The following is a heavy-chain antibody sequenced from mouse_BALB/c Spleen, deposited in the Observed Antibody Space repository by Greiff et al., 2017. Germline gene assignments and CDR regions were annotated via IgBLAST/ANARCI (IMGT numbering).Heavy chain of an antibody. Sequence: QVQLKESGPGLVQPSQSLSITCTVSGFSLTSYGVHWVRQSPGKGLEWLGVIWSGGSTDYNAAFISRLSISKDNSKSQVFFKMNSLQANDTAIYYCARNWGGNGGLAWFAYWGQGTLVTVSA. CDR2: IWSGGST. D-gene: IGHD2-1*01. V-gene: IGHV2-2*02. J-gene: IGHJ3*01. CDR1: GFSLTSYG. CDR3: ARNWGGNGGLAWFAY.